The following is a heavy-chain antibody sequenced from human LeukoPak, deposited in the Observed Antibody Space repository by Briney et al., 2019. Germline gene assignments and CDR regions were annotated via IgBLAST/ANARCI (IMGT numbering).Heavy chain of an antibody. V-gene: IGHV4-34*01. Sequence: PSQTLSLTCAVYGGSFSGYYWSWIRQPPGKGLEWIGEINHSGSTNYNPSLKSRVTISVDTSKNQFSLKLSSVTAADTAVYYCASSRRRLSIAARPEWFDPWGQGTLVTVSS. CDR1: GGSFSGYY. CDR2: INHSGST. CDR3: ASSRRRLSIAARPEWFDP. D-gene: IGHD6-6*01. J-gene: IGHJ5*02.